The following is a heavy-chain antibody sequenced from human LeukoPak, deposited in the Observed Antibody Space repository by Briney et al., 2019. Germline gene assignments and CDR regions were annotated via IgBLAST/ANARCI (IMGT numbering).Heavy chain of an antibody. CDR1: GGTFSSYA. V-gene: IGHV1-69*04. D-gene: IGHD1-26*01. CDR2: IIPILGIA. CDR3: AREGDSGSYYVDY. J-gene: IGHJ4*02. Sequence: ASVKVSCKASGGTFSSYAISWVRQAPGQGLEWMGRIIPILGIANYAQKFQGRVTITADKSTSTAYMELSSLRSEDTAVYYCAREGDSGSYYVDYWGQGTLVTVSS.